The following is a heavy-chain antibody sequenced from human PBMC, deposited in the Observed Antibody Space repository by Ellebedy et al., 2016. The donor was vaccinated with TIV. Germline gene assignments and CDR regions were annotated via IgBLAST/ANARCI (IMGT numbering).Heavy chain of an antibody. CDR2: INHSGST. Sequence: SETLSLXXAVYGGSFSGYYWSWIRQPPGKGLEWIGEINHSGSTNYNPSLKSRVTISVDTSKNQFSLKLSSVTAADTAVYYCARRQLWLLGGFDPWGQGTLVTVSS. J-gene: IGHJ5*02. CDR3: ARRQLWLLGGFDP. V-gene: IGHV4-34*01. D-gene: IGHD5-18*01. CDR1: GGSFSGYY.